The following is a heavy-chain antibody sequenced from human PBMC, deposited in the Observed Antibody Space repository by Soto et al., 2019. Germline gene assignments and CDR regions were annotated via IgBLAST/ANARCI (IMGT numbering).Heavy chain of an antibody. D-gene: IGHD3-22*01. Sequence: GGPLRLSCAASGFTFISYAMHWVRQAPGKGLEWVAVISYDGSNKYYADSVKGRFTISRDNSKNTLYLQMNNLRAEDTAVYYCARDQLLVYYYDGSGTSELDYLSQGTLVPVSS. CDR1: GFTFISYA. CDR3: ARDQLLVYYYDGSGTSELDY. CDR2: ISYDGSNK. V-gene: IGHV3-30-3*01. J-gene: IGHJ4*02.